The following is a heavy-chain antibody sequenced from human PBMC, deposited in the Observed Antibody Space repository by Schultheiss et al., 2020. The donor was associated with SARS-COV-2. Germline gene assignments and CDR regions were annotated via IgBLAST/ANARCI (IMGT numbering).Heavy chain of an antibody. J-gene: IGHJ6*03. CDR3: ARGPSDSLQRHSYYMDV. CDR1: GGSISSGYY. CDR2: IDHSGST. Sequence: GSLRLSCTVSGGSISSGYYWGWIRQPPGKGLEWIGSIDHSGSTHYNPSLKSRVTISVDTSKNQFSLKLSSVTAADTAVYYCARGPSDSLQRHSYYMDVWGKGTTVTVSS. V-gene: IGHV4-38-2*02. D-gene: IGHD1-1*01.